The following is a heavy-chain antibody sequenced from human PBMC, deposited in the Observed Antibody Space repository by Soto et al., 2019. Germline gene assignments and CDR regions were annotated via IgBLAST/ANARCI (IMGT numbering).Heavy chain of an antibody. J-gene: IGHJ2*01. CDR1: GGTFSSYT. V-gene: IGHV1-69*08. CDR3: AREGRVPYCSAGSCYSSHWYFDL. D-gene: IGHD2-15*01. Sequence: QVQLVQSGAEVKKPGSSVKVSCKASGGTFSSYTISWVRQAPGQGLEWMGRIIPILGIANYAQKFQGRVKITADKSTSPAYMELSSLRSEDTAVYYCAREGRVPYCSAGSCYSSHWYFDLWGRGTLVTVSS. CDR2: IIPILGIA.